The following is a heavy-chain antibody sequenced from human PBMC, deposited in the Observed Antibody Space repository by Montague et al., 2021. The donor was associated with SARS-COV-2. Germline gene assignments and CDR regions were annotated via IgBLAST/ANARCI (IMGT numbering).Heavy chain of an antibody. J-gene: IGHJ5*02. V-gene: IGHV4-59*11. CDR1: GGSMSDHY. CDR3: ARAVSVRRAVNWSDP. CDR2: IYYSGGI. Sequence: SDTLSLTCTVSGGSMSDHYWAWIRQPPGKGLEWLAYIYYSGGINSNASLKSRVTMSVDTSKNQFSLKLTSVTAADTAVYYCARAVSVRRAVNWSDPWGQGTLVTVSS. D-gene: IGHD3-10*01.